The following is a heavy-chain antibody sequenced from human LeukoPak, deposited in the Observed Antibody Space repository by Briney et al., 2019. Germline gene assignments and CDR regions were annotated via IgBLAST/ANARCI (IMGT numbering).Heavy chain of an antibody. CDR2: INPSGGST. V-gene: IGHV1-46*01. J-gene: IGHJ3*02. D-gene: IGHD3-22*01. CDR1: GYTSTSYY. CDR3: ARVATMIVVVTPIDAFDI. Sequence: GASVKVSCKASGYTSTSYYMHWVRQAPGQGLEWMGIINPSGGSTSYAQKFQGRVTMTRDTSTSTVYMELSSLRSEDTAVYYCARVATMIVVVTPIDAFDIWGQGTMVTVSS.